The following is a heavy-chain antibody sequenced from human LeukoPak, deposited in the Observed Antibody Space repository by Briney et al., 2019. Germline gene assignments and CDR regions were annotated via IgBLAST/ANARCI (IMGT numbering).Heavy chain of an antibody. J-gene: IGHJ4*02. Sequence: ASVKVSCKASGGTFSSYAISWVRQAPGQGLEWMGRIIPVLGVSNFAQKFQGRVTITADKSTNTAHMELSRLESGDTAVYYCMTTSNWGSVIFDYWGQGTLVTASS. V-gene: IGHV1-69*04. CDR2: IIPVLGVS. CDR3: MTTSNWGSVIFDY. D-gene: IGHD7-27*01. CDR1: GGTFSSYA.